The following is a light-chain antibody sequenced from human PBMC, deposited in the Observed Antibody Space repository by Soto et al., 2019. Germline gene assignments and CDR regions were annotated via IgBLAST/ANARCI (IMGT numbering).Light chain of an antibody. V-gene: IGLV4-69*01. CDR1: SGHSSYA. Sequence: QSVLTQSPSASASLGAAVKFTCTLSSGHSSYAIEWHQQQPEKGPRYLMKLNSDGSHRKGDGIPDRFSGSSSGAERYPTISSLQSEDEADYYCQTWGTGIHVFGTGTKLTVL. CDR2: LNSDGSH. CDR3: QTWGTGIHV. J-gene: IGLJ1*01.